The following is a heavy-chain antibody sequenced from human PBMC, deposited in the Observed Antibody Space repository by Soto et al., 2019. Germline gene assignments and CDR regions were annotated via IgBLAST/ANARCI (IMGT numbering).Heavy chain of an antibody. J-gene: IGHJ6*02. Sequence: QVQLVESGGGVVQPGRSLRLSCAASGFTFSDYDMHWVRQAPGKGLEWVAVISYDGSNRYYADSVKGRFTVSRDKSRNTLYLQTNSLRPDATAVYYCAKGRCISTSCRVSCGMDVWGQGTTVTVSS. V-gene: IGHV3-30*18. CDR2: ISYDGSNR. CDR1: GFTFSDYD. D-gene: IGHD2-2*01. CDR3: AKGRCISTSCRVSCGMDV.